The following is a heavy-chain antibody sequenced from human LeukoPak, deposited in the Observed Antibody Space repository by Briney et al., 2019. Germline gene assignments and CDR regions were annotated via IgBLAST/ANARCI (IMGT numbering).Heavy chain of an antibody. D-gene: IGHD3-9*01. V-gene: IGHV1-69*13. CDR1: GGTFSSYA. J-gene: IGHJ3*02. Sequence: SVKVSCKASGGTFSSYAISWVRQAPGQGLEWMGGIIPIFGTANYAQEFQGRVTITADESTSTAYMELRSLRSDDTAVYYCARDGSGVLRYFDWLGRDDAFDIWGQGTMVTVSS. CDR2: IIPIFGTA. CDR3: ARDGSGVLRYFDWLGRDDAFDI.